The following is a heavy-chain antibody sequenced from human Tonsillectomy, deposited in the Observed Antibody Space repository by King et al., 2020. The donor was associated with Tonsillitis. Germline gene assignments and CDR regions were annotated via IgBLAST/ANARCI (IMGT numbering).Heavy chain of an antibody. CDR3: ALEEPSSGWYGLFDY. V-gene: IGHV3-66*01. J-gene: IGHJ4*02. CDR2: IYNSGIT. D-gene: IGHD6-19*01. Sequence: VQLVESGGGLVQPGGSLRLSCAASGFTVSSNYMSWVRQAPGTGLEWVSVIYNSGITYYADSVKGRFTISRDNSKNTLYLQMNSLRVEDTAVYYCALEEPSSGWYGLFDYWGQGTLVTVSS. CDR1: GFTVSSNY.